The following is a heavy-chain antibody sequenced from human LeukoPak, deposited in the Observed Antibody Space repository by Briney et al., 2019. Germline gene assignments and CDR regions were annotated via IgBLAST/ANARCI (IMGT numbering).Heavy chain of an antibody. CDR1: GFTFSSYS. CDR3: ARGERYSGYDSLGDY. CDR2: ISSSSSYI. D-gene: IGHD5-12*01. V-gene: IGHV3-21*01. Sequence: GGSLRLSCAASGFTFSSYSMNWVRQAPGKGLEWVSSISSSSSYIYYADSVKGRFTISRDNAKNSLYLQMNSLRAEDTAVYYCARGERYSGYDSLGDYWGQGTLVTVSS. J-gene: IGHJ4*02.